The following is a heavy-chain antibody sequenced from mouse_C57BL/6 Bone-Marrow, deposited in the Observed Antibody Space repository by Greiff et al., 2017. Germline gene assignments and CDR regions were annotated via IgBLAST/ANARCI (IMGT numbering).Heavy chain of an antibody. CDR2: ISSGSSTI. CDR3: ARPGFYAMDY. J-gene: IGHJ4*01. V-gene: IGHV5-17*01. Sequence: EVKLQESGGGLVKPGGSLKLSCAASGFTFSDYGMHWVRQAPEKGLEWVAYISSGSSTIYYADTVKGRFTISRDNAKNTLFLQMTSLRSEDTAMYYCARPGFYAMDYWGQGTSVTVSS. D-gene: IGHD4-1*01. CDR1: GFTFSDYG.